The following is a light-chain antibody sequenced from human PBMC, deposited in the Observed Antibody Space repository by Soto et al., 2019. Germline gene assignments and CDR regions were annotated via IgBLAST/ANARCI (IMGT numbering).Light chain of an antibody. CDR2: GAS. Sequence: EIVLTQSPGTLSLSPGERATLSCRASQSVSNNYLAWYQQKPGQAPRLLIYGASNRATGIPDRFSGSGSGTDFTLTISRLEPEDFAVYDCQQYGSSGTFGQGTKVYIK. J-gene: IGKJ1*01. V-gene: IGKV3-20*01. CDR3: QQYGSSGT. CDR1: QSVSNNY.